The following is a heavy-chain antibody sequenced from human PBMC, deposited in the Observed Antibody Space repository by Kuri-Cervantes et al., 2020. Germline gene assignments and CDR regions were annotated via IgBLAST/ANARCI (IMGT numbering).Heavy chain of an antibody. CDR3: ARVPGLYCGGDCYDDY. J-gene: IGHJ4*02. CDR2: VYSSGTT. V-gene: IGHV4-4*08. CDR1: GGSISTYY. D-gene: IGHD2-21*02. Sequence: SETLSLTCSVSGGSISTYYWTWIRQPLGKGLEWIGFVYSSGTTTYNPSLKSRVTISVDTSKNQFSLKLSSVTAADTAVYYCARVPGLYCGGDCYDDYWGQGTLVTVSS.